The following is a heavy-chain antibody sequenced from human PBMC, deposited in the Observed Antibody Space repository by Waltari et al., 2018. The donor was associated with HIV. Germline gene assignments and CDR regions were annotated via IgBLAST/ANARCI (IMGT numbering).Heavy chain of an antibody. D-gene: IGHD3-10*01. V-gene: IGHV4-39*01. CDR3: ARRSDFGSGSRLFDY. J-gene: IGHJ4*02. CDR1: GGSISSSSYY. CDR2: IYYRGST. Sequence: QLQLQESGPGLVKPSETLSLTCTVSGGSISSSSYYWGWIRQPPGKGLEWIGSIYYRGSTYYNPSLKSRVTISVDTSKNQFSLKLSSVTAADTAVYYCARRSDFGSGSRLFDYWGQGTLVTVSS.